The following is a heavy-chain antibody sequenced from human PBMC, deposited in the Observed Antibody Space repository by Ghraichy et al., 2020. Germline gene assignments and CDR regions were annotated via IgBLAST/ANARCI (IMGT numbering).Heavy chain of an antibody. CDR3: AHRPYSSSPTEWFDP. V-gene: IGHV2-5*02. J-gene: IGHJ5*02. D-gene: IGHD6-19*01. CDR2: IYWDDDK. Sequence: SGPTLVKPTQTLTLTCTFSGFSLSSSGVGVGWIRQPPGKALEWLGHIYWDDDKRYSPSLKSRLTITKATSKNQVVLTMTNMDPVDTATYYCAHRPYSSSPTEWFDPWGQGTLVTVSS. CDR1: GFSLSSSGVG.